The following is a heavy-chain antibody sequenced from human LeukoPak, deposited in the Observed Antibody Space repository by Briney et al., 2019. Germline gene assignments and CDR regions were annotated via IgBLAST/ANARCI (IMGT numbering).Heavy chain of an antibody. J-gene: IGHJ4*02. D-gene: IGHD2-2*01. Sequence: SGGSLRLSCAASGFTFSDYYMSWIRQAPGKGLEWVSYIGTSGSAIYYADSVKGRFTISRDNAKNSLYLQMNTLRAEDTAVYYCTRGHCTSTSCYEYWGQGALVTVSS. CDR1: GFTFSDYY. CDR2: IGTSGSAI. V-gene: IGHV3-11*04. CDR3: TRGHCTSTSCYEY.